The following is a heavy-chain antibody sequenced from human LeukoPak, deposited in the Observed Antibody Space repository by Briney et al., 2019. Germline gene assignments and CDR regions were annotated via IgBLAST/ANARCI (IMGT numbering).Heavy chain of an antibody. CDR2: INPNSGGT. Sequence: ASVKVSCKASGYTFTGYYMHWVRQAPGQGLEWMGWINPNSGGTNYAQKFQGRVTMTRDTSISTAYMELSRLRSDDTAVYYCARAYYYDSSGYSLYPLESFDYWGQGTLVTVSS. CDR1: GYTFTGYY. D-gene: IGHD3-22*01. V-gene: IGHV1-2*02. J-gene: IGHJ4*02. CDR3: ARAYYYDSSGYSLYPLESFDY.